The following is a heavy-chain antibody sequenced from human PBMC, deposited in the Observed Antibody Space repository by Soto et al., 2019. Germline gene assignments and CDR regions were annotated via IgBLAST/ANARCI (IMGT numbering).Heavy chain of an antibody. D-gene: IGHD2-2*01. J-gene: IGHJ6*02. V-gene: IGHV4-38-2*01. CDR3: ARGGTAALGDYYYGMDV. Sequence: SETLSLTCAFSIYSISSGYYCVWIRHPPVKGLEWIGSIYHSGSTYYNPSLKSRVTISVDTSKNQFSLKLSSVTAADTAVYYCARGGTAALGDYYYGMDVWGQGTTVTVSS. CDR1: IYSISSGYY. CDR2: IYHSGST.